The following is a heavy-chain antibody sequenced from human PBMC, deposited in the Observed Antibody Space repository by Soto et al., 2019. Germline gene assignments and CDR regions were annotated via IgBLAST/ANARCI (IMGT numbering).Heavy chain of an antibody. CDR2: IYYSGST. CDR3: ARLGYRSGSNFYGVEV. Sequence: SETLTLTCTFSVGSISNGDYYWSWIRQPPWKGLEWIGYIYYSGSTYYNPSLKSRVTISEDTYKNQFSLKLSSLTAADTAVYYCARLGYRSGSNFYGVEVLGQGPPGSVSS. D-gene: IGHD3-10*01. CDR1: VGSISNGDYY. V-gene: IGHV4-30-4*01. J-gene: IGHJ6*01.